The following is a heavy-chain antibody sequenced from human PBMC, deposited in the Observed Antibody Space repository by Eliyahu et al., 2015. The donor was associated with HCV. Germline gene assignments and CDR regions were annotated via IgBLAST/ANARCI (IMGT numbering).Heavy chain of an antibody. Sequence: QVQLQESGPGLVKPSETLSLTCPVXXGSITXXHXGWIRQPPGKGLEWIGYIHYSGSTNYNPPLKSRVTISVDTXKNQFSLNLTSVTAADTAVYYCASGGGGIAVAGTGGWFDPWGQGTLVTVSS. CDR2: IHYSGST. CDR1: XGSITXXH. D-gene: IGHD6-19*01. J-gene: IGHJ5*02. CDR3: ASGGGGIAVAGTGGWFDP. V-gene: IGHV4-59*01.